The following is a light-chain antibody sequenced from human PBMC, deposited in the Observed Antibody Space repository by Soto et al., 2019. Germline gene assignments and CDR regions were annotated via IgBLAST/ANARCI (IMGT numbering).Light chain of an antibody. Sequence: EIALTQSPGTLSLSPGERATLSCRASQSVSSSYLAWYQQKPGQAPRLLIYGASSRATGIPDRFSGSGSGTVFTLNISGLEREDFAVYCCQQYGSSPPYTVGQGTKLEIK. V-gene: IGKV3-20*01. CDR2: GAS. CDR3: QQYGSSPPYT. J-gene: IGKJ2*01. CDR1: QSVSSSY.